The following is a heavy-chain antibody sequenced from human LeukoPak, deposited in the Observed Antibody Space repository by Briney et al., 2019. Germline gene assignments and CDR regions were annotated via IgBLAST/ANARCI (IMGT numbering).Heavy chain of an antibody. V-gene: IGHV3-33*01. CDR2: IWYDGSNT. J-gene: IGHJ4*02. CDR3: ARSRDGTSSGVGDNFDS. D-gene: IGHD1-26*01. CDR1: GFSFRSYG. Sequence: QSGGSLGLSCAASGFSFRSYGMHWVRQAPGKGLEWVALIWYDGSNTNYGESVKGRFTISRDDSKNTVFLQMNSLRAEDTAVYYCARSRDGTSSGVGDNFDSWGQGTLVTVSS.